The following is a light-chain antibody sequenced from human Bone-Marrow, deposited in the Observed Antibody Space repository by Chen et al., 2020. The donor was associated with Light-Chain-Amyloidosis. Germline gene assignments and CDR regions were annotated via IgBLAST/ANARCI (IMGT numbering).Light chain of an antibody. Sequence: HSALTPPPSASWSPGQSVTTSCTGTSSDVGAYNYVSWYQQHPGKAPKLMIYEVSQRPSGVPDRFSGSKSGNTASLTVSGLQADDEADYYCTSHAGANAFYVFGTGTKVTVL. V-gene: IGLV2-8*01. CDR3: TSHAGANAFYV. J-gene: IGLJ1*01. CDR1: SSDVGAYNY. CDR2: EVS.